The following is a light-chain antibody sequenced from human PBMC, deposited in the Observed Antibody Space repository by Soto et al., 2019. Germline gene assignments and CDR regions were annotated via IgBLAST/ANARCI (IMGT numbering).Light chain of an antibody. Sequence: DIQMTQSPSSVSASVGDRVTISCRASQRISSHLNWYQQKPGRAPKLLIYAASSLQSGVTSRLSGSGSGTDFTLTISSLQPEDFATYYCQQSYSTPFTFGGGTKVEIK. J-gene: IGKJ4*01. CDR1: QRISSH. CDR2: AAS. CDR3: QQSYSTPFT. V-gene: IGKV1-39*01.